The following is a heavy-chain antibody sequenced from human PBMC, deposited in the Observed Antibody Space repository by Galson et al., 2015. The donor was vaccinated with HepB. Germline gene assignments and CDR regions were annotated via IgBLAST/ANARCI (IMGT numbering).Heavy chain of an antibody. CDR2: INPGGTPP. D-gene: IGHD3/OR15-3a*01. J-gene: IGHJ4*02. CDR1: GYIFTSHY. CDR3: ARDRGGEGYMTFDR. V-gene: IGHV1-46*01. Sequence: SVKVSCKASGYIFTSHYMHWLRQAPGQGPEWMGIINPGGTPPKYAQKFQGRVTMTRDTSTSTLYMVVSSLTSEDTAVYYCARDRGGEGYMTFDRWGQGTLVTVSS.